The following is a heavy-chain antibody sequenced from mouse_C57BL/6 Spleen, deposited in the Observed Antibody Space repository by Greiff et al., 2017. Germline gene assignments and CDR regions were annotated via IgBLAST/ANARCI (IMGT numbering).Heavy chain of an antibody. CDR3: VVTTVVARYFDV. D-gene: IGHD1-1*01. V-gene: IGHV1-82*01. J-gene: IGHJ1*03. CDR1: GYAFSSSW. CDR2: IYPGDGDT. Sequence: VQLQQSGPELVKPGASVKISCKASGYAFSSSWMTWGKQGPGRGLEWVGGIYPGDGDTNYNGKFKGKATLTADKSASTAYLQLSSLTSGDSAVYFCVVTTVVARYFDVWGTGTTVTVSS.